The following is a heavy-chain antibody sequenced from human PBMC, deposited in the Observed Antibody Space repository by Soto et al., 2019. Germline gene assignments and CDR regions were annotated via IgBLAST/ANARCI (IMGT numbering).Heavy chain of an antibody. D-gene: IGHD3-22*01. CDR2: INSSSNDI. V-gene: IGHV3-48*02. J-gene: IGHJ4*02. Sequence: EVQLVESGGGLVKPGGSLRLSSVASGFTFGRYSMAWVRQAPGKGPELVSYINSSSNDIYYADSVAGRLTISRDNAKNSLHLQMNSLRDDDTAVYYCARVYCYDRSASFGYWGQGNLVTVSS. CDR3: ARVYCYDRSASFGY. CDR1: GFTFGRYS.